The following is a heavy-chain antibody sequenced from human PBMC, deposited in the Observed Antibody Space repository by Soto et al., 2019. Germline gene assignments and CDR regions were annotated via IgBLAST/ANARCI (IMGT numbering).Heavy chain of an antibody. CDR1: GFTFSSYS. Sequence: PGGSLRLSCAASGFTFSSYSMNWVRQAPGKGLEWVSSISSSSSYIYYADSVKGRFTISRDNAKNSLYLQMNSLGAEDTAVYYCARDTVTLFDYWGQGTLVTVSS. CDR3: ARDTVTLFDY. V-gene: IGHV3-21*01. J-gene: IGHJ4*02. CDR2: ISSSSSYI. D-gene: IGHD4-17*01.